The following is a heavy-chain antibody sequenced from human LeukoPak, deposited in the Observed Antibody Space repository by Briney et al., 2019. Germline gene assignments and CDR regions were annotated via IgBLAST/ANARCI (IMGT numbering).Heavy chain of an antibody. CDR3: AKGPRASGWTYFDY. Sequence: PGGSLRLSCAASGFTFSSYSMNWVRQAPGKGLEWVSSISSSSSYIYYADSVKGRFTISRDNSKNTLYLQMNSLRAEDTAVYYCAKGPRASGWTYFDYWGQGTLVTVFS. V-gene: IGHV3-21*04. CDR1: GFTFSSYS. D-gene: IGHD6-19*01. CDR2: ISSSSSYI. J-gene: IGHJ4*02.